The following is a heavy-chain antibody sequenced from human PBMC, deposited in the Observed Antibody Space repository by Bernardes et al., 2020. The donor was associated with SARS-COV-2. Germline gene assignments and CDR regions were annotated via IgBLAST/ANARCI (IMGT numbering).Heavy chain of an antibody. CDR3: AKPFGSSFNYYYYGMDV. CDR1: GFTFSSYG. CDR2: ISYDGSNK. J-gene: IGHJ6*02. D-gene: IGHD6-6*01. V-gene: IGHV3-30*18. Sequence: GGSLRLSCAASGFTFSSYGMHWVRQAPGKGLEWVAVISYDGSNKYYADSVKGRFTISRDNSKNTLYLQMNSLRAEDTAVYYCAKPFGSSFNYYYYGMDVWGQGTTVTVSS.